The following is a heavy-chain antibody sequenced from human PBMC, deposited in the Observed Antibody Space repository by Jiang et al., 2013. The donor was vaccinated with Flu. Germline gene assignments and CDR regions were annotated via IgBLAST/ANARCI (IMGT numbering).Heavy chain of an antibody. J-gene: IGHJ4*02. CDR1: GGSISSYY. Sequence: TLSLTCTVSGGSISSYYWSWIRQPPGKGLEWIGYIYYSGSTNYNPSLKSRVTISVDTSKNQFSLKLSSVTAADTAVYYCARMGANLFDYWGQGTLVTVSS. CDR2: IYYSGST. D-gene: IGHD1-26*01. CDR3: ARMGANLFDY. V-gene: IGHV4-59*08.